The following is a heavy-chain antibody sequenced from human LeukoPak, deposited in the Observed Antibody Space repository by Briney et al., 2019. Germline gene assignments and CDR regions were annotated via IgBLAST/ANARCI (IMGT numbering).Heavy chain of an antibody. Sequence: SETLSLTCTVSGGSISSSSYYWGWIRQPPGKGLEWIGSIYYSGSTYYNPSLKSRVTISVDTSKNQFSLKLSSVTAADTAVYYCARFPSSSWYFVDYWGQGTLVTVSS. CDR2: IYYSGST. V-gene: IGHV4-39*07. CDR1: GGSISSSSYY. J-gene: IGHJ4*02. CDR3: ARFPSSSWYFVDY. D-gene: IGHD6-13*01.